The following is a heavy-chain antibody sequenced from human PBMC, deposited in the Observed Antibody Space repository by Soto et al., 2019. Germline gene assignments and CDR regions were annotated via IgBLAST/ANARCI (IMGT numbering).Heavy chain of an antibody. CDR1: GYTFTSYA. D-gene: IGHD2-15*01. J-gene: IGHJ6*04. CDR3: ARDKVAATYYYYGMDV. CDR2: INAGNGNT. V-gene: IGHV1-3*01. Sequence: ASVKVSCKASGYTFTSYAMHWVRQAPGQRLEWMGWINAGNGNTKYSQKFQGRVTITRDTSASTAYMELSSLRSEDTAVYYCARDKVAATYYYYGMDVWGKGTTVTVSS.